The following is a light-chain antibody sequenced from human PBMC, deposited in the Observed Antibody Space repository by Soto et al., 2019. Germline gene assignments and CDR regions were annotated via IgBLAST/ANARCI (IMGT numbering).Light chain of an antibody. Sequence: DIQMTQSPSSLSASVGERVTITCRASQGFSNYLAWYQQKPGKVPKLLIYAASTLQSGVPSRFSASVSGSDFTLTISSLQPEDVATYYCQKYNGTPWTFGQGTKVEFK. CDR1: QGFSNY. J-gene: IGKJ1*01. V-gene: IGKV1-27*01. CDR2: AAS. CDR3: QKYNGTPWT.